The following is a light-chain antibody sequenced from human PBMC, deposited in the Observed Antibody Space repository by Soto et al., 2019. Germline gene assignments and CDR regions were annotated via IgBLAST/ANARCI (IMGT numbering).Light chain of an antibody. CDR1: QSVSSTN. CDR3: QQYGVLFSYG. CDR2: GTS. J-gene: IGKJ2*01. V-gene: IGKV3-20*01. Sequence: EIVVTQSPGTLSLSPGERATLSCRGRQSVSSTNLAWYQQKPGQAPRLLMYGTSSRATGIPDRFSGSGSGTDFTLTISRLEPEDFAVYYCQQYGVLFSYGFGQGTKLEIK.